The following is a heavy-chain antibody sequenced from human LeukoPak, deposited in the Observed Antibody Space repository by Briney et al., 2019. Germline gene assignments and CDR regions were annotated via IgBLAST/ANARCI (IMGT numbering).Heavy chain of an antibody. Sequence: ASVKVSCKAFGYTFTSYDMYWVRQAPGQGLEWMGIINPSGGSTNYAQKFQGRVTMTRDTSTSTVYMELSSLRSEDTAVYYCARHWNGDFDYWGQGTLVTVSP. CDR3: ARHWNGDFDY. CDR1: GYTFTSYD. D-gene: IGHD1-1*01. J-gene: IGHJ4*02. V-gene: IGHV1-46*03. CDR2: INPSGGST.